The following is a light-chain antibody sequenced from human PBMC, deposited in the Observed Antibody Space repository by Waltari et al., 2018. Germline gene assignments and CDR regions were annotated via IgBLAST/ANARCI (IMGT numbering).Light chain of an antibody. V-gene: IGLV1-40*01. CDR3: QSYDTSQSVV. Sequence: QSVLTQPPSVSGAPGQRVTISCSGDNSNIGAGYDVQWYRQLPGTAPKLLIHGNDTRPSGVPERISCSKSGTSASLAITGLQADDEADYYCQSYDTSQSVVFGGGTKLTVL. CDR1: NSNIGAGYD. CDR2: GND. J-gene: IGLJ3*02.